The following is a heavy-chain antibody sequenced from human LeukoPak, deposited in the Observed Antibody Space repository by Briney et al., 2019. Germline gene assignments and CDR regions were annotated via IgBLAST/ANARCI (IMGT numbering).Heavy chain of an antibody. Sequence: SETLSLTCTVSGYSISSGYYWTWIRQPPGKGLEWIGGIYHSGSTYNNPSLKSRVTISVDTSKNQFSLQLNSVTPEDTAVYYCARAYLGGYFDYWGQGTLVTVSS. CDR2: IYHSGST. D-gene: IGHD7-27*01. CDR3: ARAYLGGYFDY. J-gene: IGHJ4*02. CDR1: GYSISSGYY. V-gene: IGHV4-38-2*02.